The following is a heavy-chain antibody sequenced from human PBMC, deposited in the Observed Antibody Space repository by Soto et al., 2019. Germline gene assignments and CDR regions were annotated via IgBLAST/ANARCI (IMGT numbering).Heavy chain of an antibody. CDR3: ATVFDY. D-gene: IGHD4-17*01. J-gene: IGHJ4*02. Sequence: PGGSLRLSCTASGFTVSGNWMHWVRQAPGKGLVWVSRIDHVGRGTSYADSVKGRFTISRDSAKNTLYLQMNSLRPEDTAVYYCATVFDYWGQGTQVTVSS. CDR1: GFTVSGNW. CDR2: IDHVGRGT. V-gene: IGHV3-74*01.